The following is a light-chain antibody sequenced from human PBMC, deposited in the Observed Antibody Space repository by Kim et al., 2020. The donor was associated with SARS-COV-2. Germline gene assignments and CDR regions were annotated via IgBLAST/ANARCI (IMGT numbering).Light chain of an antibody. V-gene: IGLV1-44*01. Sequence: QSVLTQPPSASGTPGQRVTISCSGSSSNIESNTVNWYQRLPETAPELLIYNNDQRPSGVPDRFSGSKSGTSASLAISGLQSEDEADYYCAAWDDRLDGPVFGGGTQLTVL. CDR3: AAWDDRLDGPV. CDR2: NND. CDR1: SSNIESNT. J-gene: IGLJ3*02.